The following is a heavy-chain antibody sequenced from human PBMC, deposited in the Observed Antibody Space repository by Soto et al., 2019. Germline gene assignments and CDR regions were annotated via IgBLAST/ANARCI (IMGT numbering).Heavy chain of an antibody. D-gene: IGHD3-22*01. J-gene: IGHJ4*02. V-gene: IGHV4-39*01. Sequence: SETLSLTCTVSGGSISSSSYYWGWIRQPPGKGLEWIGSIYYSGSTYYNPSLKSRVTISVDTSKNQFSLKLSSVTAADTAVYYCARGIRYYYDSSGYYLNYWSQGTLVTNS. CDR1: GGSISSSSYY. CDR3: ARGIRYYYDSSGYYLNY. CDR2: IYYSGST.